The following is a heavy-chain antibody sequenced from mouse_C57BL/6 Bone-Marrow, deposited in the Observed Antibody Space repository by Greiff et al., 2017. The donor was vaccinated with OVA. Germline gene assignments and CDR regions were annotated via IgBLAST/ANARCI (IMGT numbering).Heavy chain of an antibody. CDR1: GYSITSDY. V-gene: IGHV3-8*01. J-gene: IGHJ1*03. CDR2: ISYSGNT. Sequence: EVKLVESGPGLAKPSQTLSLTCSVSGYSITSDYWNWIRKSPGNKLEYMGYISYSGNTYYTPSPKSRISITRDTSKNPYFLQLNSVTTEDTATYYCARRLRRGNSYFDVWGTGTTVTVSS. CDR3: ARRLRRGNSYFDV. D-gene: IGHD2-4*01.